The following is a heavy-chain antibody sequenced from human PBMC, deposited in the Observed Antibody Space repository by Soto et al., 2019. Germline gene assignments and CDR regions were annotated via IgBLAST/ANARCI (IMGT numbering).Heavy chain of an antibody. Sequence: SETLSLTCTVSGDSITRRDCYWTWIRQYPGKGLEWIGYIHHSGAAHYNPSLKSRLTISVDTSRNQFSLKLTSVTAADTAVYYCARAIGGNNWNPNWFDSWGQGTKVTVSS. V-gene: IGHV4-31*03. CDR1: GDSITRRDCY. CDR3: ARAIGGNNWNPNWFDS. CDR2: IHHSGAA. J-gene: IGHJ5*01. D-gene: IGHD1-20*01.